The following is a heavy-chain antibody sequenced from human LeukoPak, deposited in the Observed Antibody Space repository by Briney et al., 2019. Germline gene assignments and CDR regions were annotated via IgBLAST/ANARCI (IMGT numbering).Heavy chain of an antibody. Sequence: VASVKVSCKASGGTFSSYAISWVRQAPGQGLEWMGRIIPIFGTANYAQKFQGRVTITTDESTSTAYMELSSLRSEDTAVYYCAGGRHDYYYYRDVWGKGTTVTVSS. D-gene: IGHD1-26*01. CDR2: IIPIFGTA. CDR1: GGTFSSYA. J-gene: IGHJ6*03. CDR3: AGGRHDYYYYRDV. V-gene: IGHV1-69*05.